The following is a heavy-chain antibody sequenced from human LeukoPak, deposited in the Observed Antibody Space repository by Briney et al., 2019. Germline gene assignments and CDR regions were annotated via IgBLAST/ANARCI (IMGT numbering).Heavy chain of an antibody. Sequence: SVKVSCKASGGTFSSYAISWVRQAPGQGLEWMGRIIPILGIANYAQKFQGRVTITADKSTSTAYMELSSLRSEDTAVYYCASGGRPPPVGMVYALIRSMDAFDIWGQGTMVTVSS. CDR1: GGTFSSYA. CDR3: ASGGRPPPVGMVYALIRSMDAFDI. D-gene: IGHD2-8*01. CDR2: IIPILGIA. V-gene: IGHV1-69*04. J-gene: IGHJ3*02.